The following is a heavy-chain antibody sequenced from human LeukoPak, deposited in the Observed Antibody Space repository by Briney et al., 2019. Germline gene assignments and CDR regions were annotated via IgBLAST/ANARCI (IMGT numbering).Heavy chain of an antibody. J-gene: IGHJ5*02. CDR1: GGSISSSSYY. V-gene: IGHV4-39*01. D-gene: IGHD3-10*01. Sequence: SETLSLTCTVSGGSISSSSYYWGWIRQPPGKGLEWIGSFYYSGSTYYNPSLKSRVTISVDTSKNQFSLKLSSVTAADTAVYYCARKRITMVRGVITHNWFDPWGQGTLVTVSS. CDR2: FYYSGST. CDR3: ARKRITMVRGVITHNWFDP.